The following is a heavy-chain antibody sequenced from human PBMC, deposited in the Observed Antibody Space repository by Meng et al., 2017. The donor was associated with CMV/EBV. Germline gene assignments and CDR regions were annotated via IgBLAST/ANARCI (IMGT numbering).Heavy chain of an antibody. CDR1: GGSFSGYY. Sequence: ETLSLTCAVYGGSFSGYYWSWVRQAPGKGLEWVANIKQDGSEKYYVDSVKGRFTISRDNAKNSLYPQMNSLRAEDTSVYYCARDIMYLDYWGQGTLVTVSS. V-gene: IGHV3-7*01. J-gene: IGHJ4*02. D-gene: IGHD3-16*01. CDR2: IKQDGSEK. CDR3: ARDIMYLDY.